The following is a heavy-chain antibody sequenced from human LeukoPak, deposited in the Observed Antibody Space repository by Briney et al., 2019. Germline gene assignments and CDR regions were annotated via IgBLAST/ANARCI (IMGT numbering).Heavy chain of an antibody. Sequence: PGGSLRLSCAASGFTFSSYGMHWVRQAPGKGLEWVAVIWYDGSNKYYADSVKGRFTISRDNSKNTLYLQMDSLRAEDTAVYYCAMPLFDYGDYTEYRFDHWGLGTLVTVSS. CDR3: AMPLFDYGDYTEYRFDH. CDR1: GFTFSSYG. CDR2: IWYDGSNK. V-gene: IGHV3-33*01. J-gene: IGHJ4*02. D-gene: IGHD4-17*01.